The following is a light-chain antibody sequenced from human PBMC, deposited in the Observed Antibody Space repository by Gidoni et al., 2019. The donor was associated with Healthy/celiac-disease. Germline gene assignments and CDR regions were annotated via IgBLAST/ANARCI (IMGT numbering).Light chain of an antibody. CDR1: QRVSSN. CDR3: QQYNNWPPLT. V-gene: IGKV3-15*01. J-gene: IGKJ4*01. CDR2: GAS. Sequence: DIVMTQSPATLSVSPGERATLSCSASQRVSSNLAWYQQKPGQAPRLLIYGASTRATGIPARVSGSGAGTEFTRTISSLQSEDVAVYYCQQYNNWPPLTFGGGTKVEIK.